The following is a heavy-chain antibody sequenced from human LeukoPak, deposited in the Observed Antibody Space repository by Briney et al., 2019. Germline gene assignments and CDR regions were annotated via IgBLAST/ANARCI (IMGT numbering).Heavy chain of an antibody. CDR1: AYTFTDYY. CDR3: ARERNGTYSSDYYFDY. D-gene: IGHD2-15*01. V-gene: IGHV1-2*02. Sequence: ASVKVSCKASAYTFTDYYMHWVRQAPGQGLEWMGWINPNSGGTNYAQKFQGRVTMTRDTSISTAYMELSGLRSDDTAVYYCARERNGTYSSDYYFDYWGQGTLVTVSS. CDR2: INPNSGGT. J-gene: IGHJ4*02.